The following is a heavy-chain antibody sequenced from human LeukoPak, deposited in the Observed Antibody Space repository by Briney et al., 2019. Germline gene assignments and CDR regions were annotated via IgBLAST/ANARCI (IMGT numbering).Heavy chain of an antibody. V-gene: IGHV1-24*01. Sequence: ASVKVSCKVSGYTLTELSMHWVRQAPGKGLEWMGGFDSEDGETIYAQKFQGRVTMTEDTSTDTAYMELSSLRSEDTAVYYCATYSSGWYYFDYWGQGTLVTVSS. CDR1: GYTLTELS. CDR2: FDSEDGET. CDR3: ATYSSGWYYFDY. D-gene: IGHD6-19*01. J-gene: IGHJ4*02.